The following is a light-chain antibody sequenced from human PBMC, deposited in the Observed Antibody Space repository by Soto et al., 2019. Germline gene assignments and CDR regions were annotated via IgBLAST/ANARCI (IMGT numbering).Light chain of an antibody. CDR2: EAS. CDR1: HDISTY. CDR3: QQLNTLPFT. J-gene: IGKJ5*01. Sequence: DIPLTQSPSLLSASVGDRVTITCRASHDISTYLAWYQQKPGKAPKLMIYEASTLQSGVPSRFSGSGSGTEFTLTISGLLPEDFATYHCQQLNTLPFTVGQGTRLDTK. V-gene: IGKV1-9*01.